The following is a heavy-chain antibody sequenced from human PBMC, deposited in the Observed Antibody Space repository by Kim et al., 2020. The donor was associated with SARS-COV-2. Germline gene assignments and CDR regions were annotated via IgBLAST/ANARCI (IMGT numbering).Heavy chain of an antibody. CDR1: GFTFDDST. CDR2: ISWDGGST. D-gene: IGHD3-22*01. V-gene: IGHV3-43*01. CDR3: AKDSNHYYDSSGGFDY. Sequence: GGSLRLSCAASGFTFDDSTMHWVRQAPGKGLEWVSLISWDGGSTSYADSVKGRFTISRDNSKNSLYLQMNSLRTEDTAVYYCAKDSNHYYDSSGGFDYWGQGTPVTVSS. J-gene: IGHJ4*02.